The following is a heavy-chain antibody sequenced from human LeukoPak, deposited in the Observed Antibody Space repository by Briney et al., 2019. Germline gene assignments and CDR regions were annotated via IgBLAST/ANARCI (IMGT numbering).Heavy chain of an antibody. Sequence: PGGSLRLSCAASKFTFRNYDMSWVRQAPGKGLEWVSAIFASGGTTYYADSVKGRFTISRDNSKNTLSLQMNSLGAEDTAVYYCAKRQCSGFNCAFFDYWGQGTLATVSS. CDR1: KFTFRNYD. CDR3: AKRQCSGFNCAFFDY. D-gene: IGHD2-15*01. CDR2: IFASGGTT. J-gene: IGHJ4*02. V-gene: IGHV3-23*01.